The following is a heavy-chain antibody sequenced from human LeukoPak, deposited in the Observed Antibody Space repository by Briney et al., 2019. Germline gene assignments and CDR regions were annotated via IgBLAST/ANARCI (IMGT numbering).Heavy chain of an antibody. Sequence: GGSLRLSCAGSGFTFSSYSIHWVRQVSGTGLEGVAVISYDGSNKYYADSVKGRFTISRDNSRNTVYLQMNSLRPEDTAVYSCARDLVGYGGGFDYWGQGTLVTVSS. V-gene: IGHV3-30*04. CDR2: ISYDGSNK. J-gene: IGHJ4*02. CDR3: ARDLVGYGGGFDY. CDR1: GFTFSSYS. D-gene: IGHD4-23*01.